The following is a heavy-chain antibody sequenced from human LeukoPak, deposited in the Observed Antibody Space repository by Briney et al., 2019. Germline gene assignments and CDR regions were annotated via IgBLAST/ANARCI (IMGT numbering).Heavy chain of an antibody. CDR2: INRSGST. V-gene: IGHV4-34*01. CDR3: ARWGAQRYFDWLLPEGDNWFDP. J-gene: IGHJ5*02. Sequence: SETLSLTCTVSGGSFSGYYWNWIRQSPGKGLEWIGEINRSGSTNYNPSLKSRVTISVDTSKNQFSLKLSSVTAADTAVYYCARWGAQRYFDWLLPEGDNWFDPWGQGTLVTVSS. CDR1: GGSFSGYY. D-gene: IGHD3-9*01.